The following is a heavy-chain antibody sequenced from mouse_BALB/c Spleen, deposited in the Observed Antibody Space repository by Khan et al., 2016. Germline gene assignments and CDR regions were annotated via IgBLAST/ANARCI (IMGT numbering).Heavy chain of an antibody. J-gene: IGHJ1*01. Sequence: EVKLLESGGGLVQPGGSLKLSCAASGFDFSTYWMSWVRQAPGKGLEWIGEINPDSSTINYTPSLKDKFIISRDNAKNTLYLQMSKVRSEDTALYHCARRGYGNSWYFDVWGAGTTVTVSS. CDR3: ARRGYGNSWYFDV. CDR2: INPDSSTI. V-gene: IGHV4-1*02. CDR1: GFDFSTYW. D-gene: IGHD2-10*02.